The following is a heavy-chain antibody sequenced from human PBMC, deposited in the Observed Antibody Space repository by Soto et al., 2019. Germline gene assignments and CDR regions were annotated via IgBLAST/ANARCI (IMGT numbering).Heavy chain of an antibody. V-gene: IGHV4-59*01. CDR3: ARVVSFAECAFDI. D-gene: IGHD2-15*01. CDR2: IYYSGST. J-gene: IGHJ3*02. CDR1: GGSISSYY. Sequence: QVQLQESGPGLVKPSETLSLTCTVSGGSISSYYWSWIRQPPGKGLEWIGYIYYSGSTNYNPSLKSRVTISVDTSKNQFSLKLSSVTAADTAVYYCARVVSFAECAFDIWGQGTMVTVSS.